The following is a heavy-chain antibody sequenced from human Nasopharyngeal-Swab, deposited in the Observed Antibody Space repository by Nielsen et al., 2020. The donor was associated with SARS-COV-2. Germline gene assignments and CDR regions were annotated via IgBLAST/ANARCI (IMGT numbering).Heavy chain of an antibody. CDR2: ISYDGSNK. V-gene: IGHV3-30*18. D-gene: IGHD4-17*01. CDR3: AKGGHGDRLDFDY. J-gene: IGHJ4*02. Sequence: GGSLRLSCAASGFTFSSYGMHWVRQAPGQGLEWVALISYDGSNKYYADSVKGRFTISRDNSKNTLYLQMNSLRAEDTAVYYCAKGGHGDRLDFDYWGQGTLVTVSS. CDR1: GFTFSSYG.